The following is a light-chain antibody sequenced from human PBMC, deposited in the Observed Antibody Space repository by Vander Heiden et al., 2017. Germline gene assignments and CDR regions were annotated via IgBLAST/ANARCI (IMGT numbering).Light chain of an antibody. CDR1: SSNIASNY. V-gene: IGLV1-47*01. CDR3: AAWDDNVSGPTVV. Sequence: QSVLTQPPSASGTPGQRVTISCSGSSSNIASNYVYWYKQLPGTAPNLLIFRNNQRPSGVADRCSGSKSSTAASLAISGLRSDEEADDYCAAWDDNVSGPTVVFGGGTKVTVL. CDR2: RNN. J-gene: IGLJ2*01.